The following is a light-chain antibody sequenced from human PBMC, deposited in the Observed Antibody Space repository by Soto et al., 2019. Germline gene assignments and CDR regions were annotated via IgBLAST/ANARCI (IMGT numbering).Light chain of an antibody. CDR2: DAS. CDR3: QQRSNWIT. J-gene: IGKJ5*01. CDR1: QSVSSY. Sequence: PGERSTLSCRASQSVSSYLAWYQQKPGQAPRLLIYDASNRATGIPARFSGSGSGTDFTLTISSLEPEDFAVYYCQQRSNWITFGQGTRLEIK. V-gene: IGKV3-11*01.